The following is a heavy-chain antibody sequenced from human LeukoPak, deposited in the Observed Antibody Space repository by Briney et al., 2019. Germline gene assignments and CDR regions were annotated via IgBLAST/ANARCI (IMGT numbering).Heavy chain of an antibody. V-gene: IGHV4-39*01. CDR1: GGSIGTSHYY. Sequence: SETLSLTCTVSGGSIGTSHYYWGWLRQPPGKGLEWIGSIYFSGSTNYNPSLKSRVTISVDTSKNQFSLRLTSVTAADTAVYYCARQTGSGLFILPGGQGTLVTVSS. CDR3: ARQTGSGLFILP. D-gene: IGHD3/OR15-3a*01. J-gene: IGHJ4*02. CDR2: IYFSGST.